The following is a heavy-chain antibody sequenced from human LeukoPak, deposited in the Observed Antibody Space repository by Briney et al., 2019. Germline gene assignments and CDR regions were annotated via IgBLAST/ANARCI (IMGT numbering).Heavy chain of an antibody. Sequence: GASVKVYCKASGGAFSSYAISWVRQAPGQGLEWVGRIIPILGIANYAQKFPGRVTITADKSTSTPYMELSSLRSEDTAVYHCAREQHDSSSSFDLSGLDYWGQGTLVTVSS. D-gene: IGHD6-6*01. V-gene: IGHV1-69*04. CDR2: IIPILGIA. CDR1: GGAFSSYA. CDR3: AREQHDSSSSFDLSGLDY. J-gene: IGHJ4*02.